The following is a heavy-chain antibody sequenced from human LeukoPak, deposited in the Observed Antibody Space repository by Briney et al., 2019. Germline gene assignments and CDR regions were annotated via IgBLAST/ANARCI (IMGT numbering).Heavy chain of an antibody. V-gene: IGHV3-21*01. CDR3: AIDSSGYYRN. J-gene: IGHJ4*02. D-gene: IGHD3-22*01. CDR2: ISSSSTYI. CDR1: GFTFSSYS. Sequence: GGSLRLSCAASGFTFSSYSMNWVRQAPGKWLEWVSSISSSSTYIYYADSVKDLFTISRDNVKKSMYLQMNSLRAEDPVVYYCAIDSSGYYRNWGQGALVTVSS.